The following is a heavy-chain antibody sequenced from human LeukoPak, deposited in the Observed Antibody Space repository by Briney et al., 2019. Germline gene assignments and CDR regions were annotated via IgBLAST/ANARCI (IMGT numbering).Heavy chain of an antibody. V-gene: IGHV1-69*13. J-gene: IGHJ5*02. Sequence: ASVKASCKASGGTFSSYAISWVRQAPGQGLEWMGGIIPIFGTANYAQKFQGRVTITADESTSTAYMELSSLRSEDTAVYYCARDKGSQSRRKWFDPWGQGTLVTVSS. CDR1: GGTFSSYA. CDR3: ARDKGSQSRRKWFDP. CDR2: IIPIFGTA.